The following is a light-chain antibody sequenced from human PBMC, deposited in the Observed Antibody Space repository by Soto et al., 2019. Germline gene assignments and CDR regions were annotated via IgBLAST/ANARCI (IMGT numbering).Light chain of an antibody. V-gene: IGKV1-39*01. CDR1: QSVSIY. Sequence: DIQMTQSPSSLSASVGDRVTITCRTSQSVSIYVNWYQQKPGKAPKLLIFAAYSLQSGVPSRFSGSGSGTNFTLTIRSLQPEDFAAYYCQQSYSAPITFGQGTRLEIK. CDR3: QQSYSAPIT. CDR2: AAY. J-gene: IGKJ5*01.